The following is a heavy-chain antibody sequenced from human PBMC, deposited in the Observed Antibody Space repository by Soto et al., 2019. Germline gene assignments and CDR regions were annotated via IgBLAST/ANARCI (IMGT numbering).Heavy chain of an antibody. CDR1: GGTFSSYT. Sequence: QVQLVQSGAEVKKPGSSVKVSCKASGGTFSSYTISWVRQAPGQGLEWMGRIIPILGIANYEQKFQGRVTITEDKSTSTAYMELSSLRSEDTAVYYCARVTGLSRGSYRYEYFDYWGQGTLVTVSS. CDR3: ARVTGLSRGSYRYEYFDY. CDR2: IIPILGIA. V-gene: IGHV1-69*02. J-gene: IGHJ4*02. D-gene: IGHD3-16*02.